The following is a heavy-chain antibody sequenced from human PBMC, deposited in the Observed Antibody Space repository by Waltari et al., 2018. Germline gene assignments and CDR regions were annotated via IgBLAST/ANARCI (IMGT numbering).Heavy chain of an antibody. V-gene: IGHV1-2*02. Sequence: QVQLVQSGAEVKKPGASVKVSCQASGYHFPGYYLHWVPQAPGQGLEWMGWINPNSGGTNYAQKFQGRVTMTRDTSISTAYMELSRLRSDDTAVYYCARGGNTMIVVVDGPSDYWGQGTLVTVSS. CDR3: ARGGNTMIVVVDGPSDY. J-gene: IGHJ4*02. CDR2: INPNSGGT. CDR1: GYHFPGYY. D-gene: IGHD3-22*01.